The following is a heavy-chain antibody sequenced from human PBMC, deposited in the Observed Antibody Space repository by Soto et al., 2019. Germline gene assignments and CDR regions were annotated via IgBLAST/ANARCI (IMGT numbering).Heavy chain of an antibody. J-gene: IGHJ3*02. CDR3: ARHGSRLDAFDI. D-gene: IGHD2-2*03. V-gene: IGHV4-59*08. CDR1: GGSISSYY. Sequence: PSETLSLTCTVSGGSISSYYWSWIRQPPGKGLEWIGYIYYSGSTNYNPSLKSRVTISVDTSKNQFSLKLSSVTAADTAVYYCARHGSRLDAFDIWGQGTMVTVS. CDR2: IYYSGST.